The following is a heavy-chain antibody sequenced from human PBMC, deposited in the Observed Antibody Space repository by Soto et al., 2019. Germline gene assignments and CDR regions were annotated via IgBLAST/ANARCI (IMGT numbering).Heavy chain of an antibody. CDR1: GFTFSNYV. J-gene: IGHJ4*02. CDR2: IGGRATSA. Sequence: EVQLLESGGGLVQPGGSLRLSCAASGFTFSNYVMRWVRQAPGKGLEWVSGIGGRATSAYYADSVKGRFAISRDNSYNTLFLQLNSLRAEDTAVYYCAKSRYSDSSGDFYDFWGQGTLVSVSS. D-gene: IGHD3-22*01. V-gene: IGHV3-23*01. CDR3: AKSRYSDSSGDFYDF.